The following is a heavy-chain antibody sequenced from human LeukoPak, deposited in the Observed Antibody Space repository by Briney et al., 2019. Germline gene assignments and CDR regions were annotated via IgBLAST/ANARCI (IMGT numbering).Heavy chain of an antibody. CDR1: GGSISSYF. J-gene: IGHJ5*02. Sequence: ASETLSLTCTVSGGSISSYFWSWIRQPPGKGLEWIGYIYYSGSTNYNPSLKSRVTISVDTSKNQFSLKLSSVTAADTAVYYCAGDEYSSGWFAWFDPWGQGTLVTVSS. V-gene: IGHV4-59*01. D-gene: IGHD6-19*01. CDR2: IYYSGST. CDR3: AGDEYSSGWFAWFDP.